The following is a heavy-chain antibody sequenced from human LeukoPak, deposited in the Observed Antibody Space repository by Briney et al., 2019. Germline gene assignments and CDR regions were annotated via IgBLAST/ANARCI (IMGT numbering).Heavy chain of an antibody. CDR2: ISYDGSNK. J-gene: IGHJ6*03. Sequence: GRSLRLSCAASGFTFSSYAMHWVRQAPGKGLEWVAVISYDGSNKYYADSVKGRFTISRDNSKNTLYLQMNSLRAEDTAVYYCAKDQATVTTLSSYYYYYMDVWGKGTTVTISS. CDR1: GFTFSSYA. V-gene: IGHV3-30*04. D-gene: IGHD4-17*01. CDR3: AKDQATVTTLSSYYYYYMDV.